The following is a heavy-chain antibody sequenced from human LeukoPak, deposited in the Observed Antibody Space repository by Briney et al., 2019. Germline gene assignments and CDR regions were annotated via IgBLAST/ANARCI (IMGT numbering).Heavy chain of an antibody. CDR3: AKGIPVTAIRYFDF. D-gene: IGHD2-21*02. Sequence: GGSLRLPCAASGFTFSSYAMSWVRQAPGKGLEWVSSTGGSGGSIYYADSVKGRFTISRDNSKNTLYLQMDSLRADDTAVYYCAKGIPVTAIRYFDFWGQGTLVTVSS. V-gene: IGHV3-23*01. CDR2: TGGSGGSI. CDR1: GFTFSSYA. J-gene: IGHJ4*02.